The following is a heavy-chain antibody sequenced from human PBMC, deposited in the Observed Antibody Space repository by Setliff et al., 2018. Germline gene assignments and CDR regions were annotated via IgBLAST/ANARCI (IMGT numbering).Heavy chain of an antibody. CDR3: ARGYYNFLSGYYTPYYFDY. CDR2: IHPSGST. CDR1: GGSISRYY. Sequence: PSETLSLTCTVSGGSISRYYWSWIRQPPGKGLEWIAYIHPSGSTSYNPSLKSRVTISVDTSKNQFSLKLSSVTAADTAVYFCARGYYNFLSGYYTPYYFDYWGQGTLVTVSS. J-gene: IGHJ4*02. D-gene: IGHD3-3*01. V-gene: IGHV4-59*01.